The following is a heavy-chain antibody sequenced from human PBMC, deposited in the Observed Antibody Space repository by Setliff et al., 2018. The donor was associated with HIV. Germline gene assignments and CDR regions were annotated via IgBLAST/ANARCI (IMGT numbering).Heavy chain of an antibody. J-gene: IGHJ4*02. Sequence: GSLRLSCAASGFTFSTYWMIWVRQAPGKGLEWVAKIKQDGSEEYYVDSVKGRFTISRDNAKNSVYLQVNSLRAEDTAVYYCARDTAYSFDYWGQGTLVTVSS. CDR1: GFTFSTYW. V-gene: IGHV3-7*01. CDR3: ARDTAYSFDY. CDR2: IKQDGSEE. D-gene: IGHD5-18*01.